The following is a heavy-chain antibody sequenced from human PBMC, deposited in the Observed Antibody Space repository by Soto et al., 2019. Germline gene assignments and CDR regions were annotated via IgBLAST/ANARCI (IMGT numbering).Heavy chain of an antibody. V-gene: IGHV3-7*01. J-gene: IGHJ4*01. Sequence: GGSLRLSCATSGFNFGIYWRSWVRQAPGKGLEWVATIKGDASEKKYVDSVKGRFTTSRDNAKESLYLQMDSLRAEDTAVYYCARDSGYSSGNSVNHYLDYWGHGTLFTVSS. CDR1: GFNFGIYW. CDR2: IKGDASEK. D-gene: IGHD3-10*01. CDR3: ARDSGYSSGNSVNHYLDY.